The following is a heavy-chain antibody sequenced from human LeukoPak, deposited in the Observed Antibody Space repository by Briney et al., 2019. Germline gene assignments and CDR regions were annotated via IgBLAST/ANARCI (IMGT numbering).Heavy chain of an antibody. Sequence: SETLSLTCAVYGESFSGYYWSWIRQPPGKGLEWIGEINHSGSTNYNPSLKSRVTISVDTSKNQFSLKLSSVTAADTAVYYCAAVVKGGFDPWGQGTLVIVSS. CDR1: GESFSGYY. CDR2: INHSGST. J-gene: IGHJ5*02. CDR3: AAVVKGGFDP. D-gene: IGHD4-23*01. V-gene: IGHV4-34*01.